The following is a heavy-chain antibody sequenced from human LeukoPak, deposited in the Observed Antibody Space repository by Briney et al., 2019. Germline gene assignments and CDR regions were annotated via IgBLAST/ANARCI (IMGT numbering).Heavy chain of an antibody. CDR2: ISAYNGNT. CDR3: AREGIAARPAGY. V-gene: IGHV1-18*04. CDR1: GYTFTSYY. D-gene: IGHD6-6*01. J-gene: IGHJ4*02. Sequence: ASVEVSCKASGYTFTSYYMHWVRQAPGQGLEWMGWISAYNGNTNYAQKLQGRVTMTTDTSTSTAYMELRSLRSDDTAVYYCAREGIAARPAGYWGQGTLVTVSS.